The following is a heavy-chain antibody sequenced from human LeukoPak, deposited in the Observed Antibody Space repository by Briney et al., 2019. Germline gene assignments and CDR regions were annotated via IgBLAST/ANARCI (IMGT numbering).Heavy chain of an antibody. CDR3: YPPSLDYFDY. CDR1: GFTFSSYA. V-gene: IGHV3-23*01. Sequence: PGGALRLCCAASGFTFSSYAMSWVRRAPAKGLEWVSGISGSGGSTYYADSVKGRFTISRDKSKNTLDLQMNSLRADDASVYYCYPPSLDYFDYWGQGTLVTVSS. D-gene: IGHD2-2*01. CDR2: ISGSGGST. J-gene: IGHJ4*02.